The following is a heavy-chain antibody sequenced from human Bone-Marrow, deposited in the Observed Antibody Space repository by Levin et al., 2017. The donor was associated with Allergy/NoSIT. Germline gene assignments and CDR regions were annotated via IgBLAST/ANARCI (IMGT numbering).Heavy chain of an antibody. CDR3: ARHGRPGYSNSWYVD. D-gene: IGHD6-13*01. J-gene: IGHJ5*02. CDR1: GYSFTTNW. Sequence: ASVKVSCKVSGYSFTTNWIAWVRQMPGKGLEWMGTIYPGDSDTRYSPSLQGQVTISVDKSISTAYLQWSSLKASDTAMYYCARHGRPGYSNSWYVDWGQGTLVIVSS. V-gene: IGHV5-51*01. CDR2: IYPGDSDT.